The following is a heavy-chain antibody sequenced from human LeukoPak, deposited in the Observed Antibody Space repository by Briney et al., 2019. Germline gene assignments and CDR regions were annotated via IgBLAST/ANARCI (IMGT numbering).Heavy chain of an antibody. CDR2: ISGSGGNT. J-gene: IGHJ4*02. Sequence: GGSLRLSCAASGFTFSSFAMNWVRQAPGKGLEWVSTISGSGGNTYYADSVKGRFTISRDNSKNTLYLQMNSLRAEDTALYYCAKDGVAVAGTDYFDYWGQGTLVTVSS. D-gene: IGHD6-19*01. CDR1: GFTFSSFA. V-gene: IGHV3-23*01. CDR3: AKDGVAVAGTDYFDY.